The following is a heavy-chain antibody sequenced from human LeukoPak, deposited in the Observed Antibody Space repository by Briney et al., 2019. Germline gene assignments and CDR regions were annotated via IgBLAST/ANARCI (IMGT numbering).Heavy chain of an antibody. D-gene: IGHD6-6*01. CDR1: GGSISSGGYY. J-gene: IGHJ3*02. V-gene: IGHV4-61*08. CDR2: INHSGST. Sequence: PSETLSLTCTVSGGSISSGGYYWSWIRQPPGKGLEWIGEINHSGSTNYNPSLKSRVTISVDTSKNQFSLKLSSVTAADTAVYYCARVGGYSSSSFGLPWVRDDAFDIWGQGTMVTVSS. CDR3: ARVGGYSSSSFGLPWVRDDAFDI.